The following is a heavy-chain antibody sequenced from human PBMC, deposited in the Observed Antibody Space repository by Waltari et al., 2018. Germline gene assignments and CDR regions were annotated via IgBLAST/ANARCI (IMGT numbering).Heavy chain of an antibody. Sequence: VEVVESGGGLVQPGGSLRLSCVTSGFSFSSFEMNWVRQAPGKGLGGVSFISSTGNTIYYADSVRGRFTSSRDNAKNSMYLQMNSLRVEDTALYYCAREGSDWSLDVWGQGTSVTVSS. CDR3: AREGSDWSLDV. CDR1: GFSFSSFE. V-gene: IGHV3-48*03. CDR2: ISSTGNTI. J-gene: IGHJ3*01. D-gene: IGHD6-19*01.